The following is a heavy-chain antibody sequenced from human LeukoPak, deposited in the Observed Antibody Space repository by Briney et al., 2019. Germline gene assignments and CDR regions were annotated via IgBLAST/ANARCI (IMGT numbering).Heavy chain of an antibody. D-gene: IGHD2-21*02. CDR3: ARDGGHGGDLDY. V-gene: IGHV3-7*01. CDR1: GFTFTTYW. J-gene: IGHJ4*02. Sequence: GGSLRLSCAASGFTFTTYWMQWVRQAPGKGLEWVANIKQYGTEKYYVDSVKGRFTISRDNGKNSLYLQMNSLRAEDTALYYCARDGGHGGDLDYWGQGTLVTVSS. CDR2: IKQYGTEK.